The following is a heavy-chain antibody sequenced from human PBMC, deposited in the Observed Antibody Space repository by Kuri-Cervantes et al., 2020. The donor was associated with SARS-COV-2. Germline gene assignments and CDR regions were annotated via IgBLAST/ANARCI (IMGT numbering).Heavy chain of an antibody. CDR3: ARFVAARGTDAFDI. Sequence: SETLSLTCTVSGGSLSSGDYYWTWVRQPPGKGLEWIGNIYYSGSASYNPSLKSRVTISVDTSKNQFSLKLSSVTAADTAVYYCARFVAARGTDAFDIWGQGTMVTVSS. V-gene: IGHV4-30-4*08. D-gene: IGHD6-6*01. CDR1: GGSLSSGDYY. CDR2: IYYSGSA. J-gene: IGHJ3*02.